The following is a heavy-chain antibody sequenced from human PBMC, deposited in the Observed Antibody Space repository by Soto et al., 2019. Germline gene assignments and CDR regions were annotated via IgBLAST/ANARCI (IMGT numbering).Heavy chain of an antibody. Sequence: EVQLVESGGGLVQPGRSLRLSCAASGFTFDDYAMHWVRQAPGKGLEWVSGISWNSGSIGYADSVKGRFTISRDNAKNSLYLQMNSLRAEDTALYYCAKDARSHYYSMDVWGKGTTVTVSS. CDR1: GFTFDDYA. CDR3: AKDARSHYYSMDV. V-gene: IGHV3-9*01. J-gene: IGHJ6*03. CDR2: ISWNSGSI.